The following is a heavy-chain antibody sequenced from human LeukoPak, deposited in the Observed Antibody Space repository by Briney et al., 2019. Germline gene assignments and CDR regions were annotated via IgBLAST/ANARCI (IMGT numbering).Heavy chain of an antibody. D-gene: IGHD6-19*01. V-gene: IGHV1-2*02. CDR1: GYTFSVYY. Sequence: GASVKVSCKASGYTFSVYYIHWLRQAPGQGLEWMGWINPNSGATHYPQKFQGRVTMTRDTSIRTAYMEVSSLRSDDTAVYYCARGQQWLEAFDYWGLGTLVTVSS. CDR3: ARGQQWLEAFDY. J-gene: IGHJ4*02. CDR2: INPNSGAT.